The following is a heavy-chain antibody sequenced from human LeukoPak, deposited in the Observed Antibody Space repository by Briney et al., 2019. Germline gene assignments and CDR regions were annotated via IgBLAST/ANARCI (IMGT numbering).Heavy chain of an antibody. Sequence: GGSLRLSCVASGFTFTNAWMTWVRQAPGKGLEWVGRIKSKADGGTTDYVASVKGRFIISRNDSKDTMYLQMNSLRAEDTAVYYCAPIAVAREDWYFDLWGRGTLVTVSS. CDR3: APIAVAREDWYFDL. CDR2: IKSKADGGTT. J-gene: IGHJ2*01. V-gene: IGHV3-15*01. D-gene: IGHD6-19*01. CDR1: GFTFTNAW.